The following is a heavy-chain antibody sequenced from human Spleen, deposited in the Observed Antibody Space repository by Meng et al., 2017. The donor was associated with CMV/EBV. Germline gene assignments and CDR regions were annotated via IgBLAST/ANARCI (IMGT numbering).Heavy chain of an antibody. V-gene: IGHV3-23*01. D-gene: IGHD2-21*01. CDR2: ISGSGGSL. J-gene: IGHJ4*02. Sequence: ETLTLTCEASGFMFSSHGMGWVRQAPGKGLEWVSGISGSGGSLKYADSVKGRFTISRDNSKNTVYLQMSRLRAEDTAVYYCAKDPIVEILFAFGPPDYWGQGTLVTVSS. CDR1: GFMFSSHG. CDR3: AKDPIVEILFAFGPPDY.